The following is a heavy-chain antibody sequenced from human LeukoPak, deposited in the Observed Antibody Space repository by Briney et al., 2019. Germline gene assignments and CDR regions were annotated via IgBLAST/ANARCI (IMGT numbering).Heavy chain of an antibody. CDR2: IYSGVTT. CDR3: TTSPAVAS. Sequence: GGSLRLSCAASGFTVSNNYMTWGRPAPGEGLEWVSDIYSGVTTSYTDSAKGRFTISRDSAKNTLYLQSNNLKAEDTAVYHCTTSPAVASWGQGTLVTVSS. J-gene: IGHJ5*02. D-gene: IGHD4-23*01. CDR1: GFTVSNNY. V-gene: IGHV3-53*01.